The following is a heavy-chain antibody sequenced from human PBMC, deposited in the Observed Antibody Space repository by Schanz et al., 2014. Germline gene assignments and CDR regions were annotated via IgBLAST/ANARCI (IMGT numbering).Heavy chain of an antibody. CDR3: AKYRGYYRVSGSYRELEY. CDR2: VSRSTPDI. V-gene: IGHV3-48*01. D-gene: IGHD3-10*01. Sequence: EVQLVESGGGLVKPGGSLRLSCTASGFTFSSYSMNWVRQAPGKGLEWVSYVSRSTPDIYYADSVKGRFTMSRDNAKNSVFLQMNSLRAEDTAVYYCAKYRGYYRVSGSYRELEYWGQGTLVTVSS. J-gene: IGHJ4*02. CDR1: GFTFSSYS.